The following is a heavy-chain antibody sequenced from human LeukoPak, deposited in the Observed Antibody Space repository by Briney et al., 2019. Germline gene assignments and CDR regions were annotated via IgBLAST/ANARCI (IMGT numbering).Heavy chain of an antibody. CDR3: ASYTGLKLLWFGEAWGYNWFDP. D-gene: IGHD3-10*01. J-gene: IGHJ5*02. CDR2: IIPILGIA. Sequence: ASVKVSCKASGGTFSSSAISWVRQAPGQGLEWMGRIIPILGIANYAQKFQGRVTITADKSTSTAYMELSSLRSEDTAVYYCASYTGLKLLWFGEAWGYNWFDPWGQGTLVTVSS. CDR1: GGTFSSSA. V-gene: IGHV1-69*04.